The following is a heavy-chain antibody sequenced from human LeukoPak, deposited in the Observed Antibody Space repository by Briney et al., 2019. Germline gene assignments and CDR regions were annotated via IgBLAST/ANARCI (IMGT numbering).Heavy chain of an antibody. CDR1: GGSISSNNYY. D-gene: IGHD1-26*01. V-gene: IGHV4-39*07. Sequence: PSETLSLTCIVSGGSISSNNYYWDWIRQPPGKGLEWTGSIYYSGSTYYNPSLKSRVTISIDTSKNQLSLKLSSVTAADTAVYYCARGSYGDYWGQGTLVTVSS. CDR3: ARGSYGDY. J-gene: IGHJ4*02. CDR2: IYYSGST.